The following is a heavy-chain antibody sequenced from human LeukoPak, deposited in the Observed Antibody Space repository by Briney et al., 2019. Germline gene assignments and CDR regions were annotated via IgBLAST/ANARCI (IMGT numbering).Heavy chain of an antibody. D-gene: IGHD6-13*01. CDR3: ARDLYSSSWYIYYYYGMDV. V-gene: IGHV3-33*01. J-gene: IGHJ6*02. Sequence: GRSLRLSCAASGFTFSSYGMHWVRQAPGKGLEWVAVIWYDGSNKYYADSVKGRFTISRDNSKNTLYLQMNSPRAEDTAVYYCARDLYSSSWYIYYYYGMDVWGQGTTVTVSS. CDR1: GFTFSSYG. CDR2: IWYDGSNK.